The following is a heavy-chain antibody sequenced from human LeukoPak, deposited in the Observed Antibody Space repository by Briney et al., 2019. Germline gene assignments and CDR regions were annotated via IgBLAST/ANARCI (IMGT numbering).Heavy chain of an antibody. CDR3: ARDRCSGGGCYGWFDP. CDR1: GYTFTSYA. CDR2: INAGNGNT. J-gene: IGHJ5*02. V-gene: IGHV1-3*01. Sequence: ASVKVSCKASGYTFTSYAMHWVRQAPGQRLEWMGWINAGNGNTKYSQKFQGRVTITRDTSASTAYMELSSLRSEDTAVYYCARDRCSGGGCYGWFDPWGQGTLVTVSS. D-gene: IGHD2-15*01.